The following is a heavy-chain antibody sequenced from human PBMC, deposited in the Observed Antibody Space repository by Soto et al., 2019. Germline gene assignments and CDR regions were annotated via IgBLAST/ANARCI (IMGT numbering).Heavy chain of an antibody. CDR2: IYHSGST. V-gene: IGHV4-61*08. Sequence: PSETLSLTCSVSGSFVSTDAYYWNWIRQPPGKGLEWIGHIYHSGSTNYNPSLKSRLTKSVDTSKNQFSVRLGSVTAEDKAFYYCARETYSTSREFDYWGPGTLVTVSS. CDR1: GSFVSTDAYY. J-gene: IGHJ4*02. CDR3: ARETYSTSREFDY. D-gene: IGHD6-6*01.